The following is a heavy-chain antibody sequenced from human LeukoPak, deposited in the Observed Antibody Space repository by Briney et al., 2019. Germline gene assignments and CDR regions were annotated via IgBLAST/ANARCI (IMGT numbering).Heavy chain of an antibody. CDR1: GFTFSNYA. V-gene: IGHV3-23*01. D-gene: IGHD1-26*01. Sequence: GGSLRLSCAASGFTFSNYAMSWVRQAPGKGLECVSGISGSGGATKYADSVEGRFTISRDNAKNTLYLQINSLRAEDTAIYYCAKGIESSGTYYTSFDYWGQGTLVTVSS. J-gene: IGHJ4*02. CDR3: AKGIESSGTYYTSFDY. CDR2: ISGSGGAT.